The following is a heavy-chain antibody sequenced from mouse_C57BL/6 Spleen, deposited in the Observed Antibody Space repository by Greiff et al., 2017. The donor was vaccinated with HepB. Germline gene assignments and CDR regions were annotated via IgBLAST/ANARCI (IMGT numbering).Heavy chain of an antibody. Sequence: VQLQQPGTELVKPGASVKLSCKASGYTFTSYWMNWVKQRPGQGLEWIGNINPSNGGTNYNEKFKSKATLTVDKSSSTAYMQLSSLTSEDSAVYYCARNYGSSYYAMDYWGQGTSVTVSS. CDR2: INPSNGGT. J-gene: IGHJ4*01. CDR3: ARNYGSSYYAMDY. D-gene: IGHD1-1*01. CDR1: GYTFTSYW. V-gene: IGHV1-53*01.